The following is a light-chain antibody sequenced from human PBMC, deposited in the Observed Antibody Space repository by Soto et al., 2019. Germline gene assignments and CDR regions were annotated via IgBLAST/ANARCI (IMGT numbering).Light chain of an antibody. J-gene: IGKJ1*01. CDR1: QSVSSH. Sequence: EIVLTQSPGTLSLSPGERATLSCRASQSVSSHLAWHQQRPGQAPRLLIYGASSRATGIPDRFSGSGSGTDFTLTISRLEPEDFALYYCQQYGNSPTFGQGTKVDIK. CDR3: QQYGNSPT. CDR2: GAS. V-gene: IGKV3-20*01.